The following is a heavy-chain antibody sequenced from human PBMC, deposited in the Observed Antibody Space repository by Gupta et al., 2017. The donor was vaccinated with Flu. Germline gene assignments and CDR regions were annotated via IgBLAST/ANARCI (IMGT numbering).Heavy chain of an antibody. CDR2: VNNDGSTT. CDR1: GFTFSSYW. D-gene: IGHD5-18*01. CDR3: ARASAETAMAIAY. Sequence: EVQLVESGGGLVQPGGSLRLSCAASGFTFSSYWMHWVRQAPGKGLVWVSRVNNDGSTTNYADSVKGRFTISRDNARNTLYLQMNSLRAEDTAVYYCARASAETAMAIAYWGQGTLVTVSS. J-gene: IGHJ4*02. V-gene: IGHV3-74*01.